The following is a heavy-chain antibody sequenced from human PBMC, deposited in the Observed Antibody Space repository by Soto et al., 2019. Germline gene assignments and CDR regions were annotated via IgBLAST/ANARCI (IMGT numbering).Heavy chain of an antibody. CDR3: ARGYWPQH. Sequence: GSLRLSCAASGFTFSSYAMSWVRQAPRKGLEWVSGVRGSGGSTYYVDSVKGRFTISRDNAKNSLYLQMNSLRAEDTAVYYCARGYWPQHWGQGTLVTVSS. D-gene: IGHD2-8*02. CDR1: GFTFSSYA. CDR2: VRGSGGST. J-gene: IGHJ1*01. V-gene: IGHV3-23*01.